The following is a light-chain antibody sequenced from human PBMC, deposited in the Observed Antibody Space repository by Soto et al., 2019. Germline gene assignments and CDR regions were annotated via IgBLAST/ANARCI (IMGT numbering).Light chain of an antibody. J-gene: IGKJ1*01. CDR3: QQSYSTPPT. CDR1: QGISSW. V-gene: IGKV1-39*01. CDR2: AAS. Sequence: DIQMTQSPSSLSASVGDRVTITCRASQGISSWLAWYQQKPGKASKLLIYAASSLQSGGPSRFSGSGSGKDFTFTISSLQPEDFATDYCQQSYSTPPTFGQGTKVDIK.